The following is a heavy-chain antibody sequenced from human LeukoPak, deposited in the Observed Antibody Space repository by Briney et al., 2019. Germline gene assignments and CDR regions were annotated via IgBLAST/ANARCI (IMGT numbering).Heavy chain of an antibody. V-gene: IGHV3-23*01. J-gene: IGHJ6*02. CDR2: ISGSGGST. D-gene: IGHD3-3*01. CDR1: GFTFSSYA. CDR3: AKDLRFLEYTSYYYYGMDV. Sequence: GGSLRLSCAASGFTFSSYAMSRVRQAPGKGLEWVSAISGSGGSTYYADSVKGRFTISRDNSKNTLYLQMNSLRAEDTAVYYCAKDLRFLEYTSYYYYGMDVWGQGTTVTVSS.